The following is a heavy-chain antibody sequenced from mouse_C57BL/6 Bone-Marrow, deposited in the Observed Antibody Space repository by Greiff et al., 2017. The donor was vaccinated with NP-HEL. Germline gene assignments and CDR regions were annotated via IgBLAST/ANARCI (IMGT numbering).Heavy chain of an antibody. CDR1: GYTFTSYG. V-gene: IGHV1-81*01. Sequence: VQLQQSGAELARPGASVKLSCKASGYTFTSYGISWVKQRTGQGLEWIGEIYPRSGNTYYNEKFKGKATLTADKSSSTAYMELRSLTSDDSAVYFCARDGYYWGYAMDYWGQGTSVTVSS. J-gene: IGHJ4*01. D-gene: IGHD2-3*01. CDR2: IYPRSGNT. CDR3: ARDGYYWGYAMDY.